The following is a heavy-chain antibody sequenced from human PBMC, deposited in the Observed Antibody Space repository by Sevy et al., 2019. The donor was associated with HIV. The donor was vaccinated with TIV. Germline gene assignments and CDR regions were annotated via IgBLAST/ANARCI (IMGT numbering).Heavy chain of an antibody. J-gene: IGHJ3*01. CDR1: GFTFSNYW. V-gene: IGHV3-74*01. D-gene: IGHD2-2*01. CDR3: AREGDTVLVPTAVDAFDF. CDR2: IKTDGSNR. Sequence: GGSLRLSCAASGFTFSNYWMHWVRQAPGKGLVWVSRIKTDGSNRDSADSVKGRFFISRDNAKNLLYLQMNGLRAEDTAVYYCAREGDTVLVPTAVDAFDFWGQGTMVTVSS.